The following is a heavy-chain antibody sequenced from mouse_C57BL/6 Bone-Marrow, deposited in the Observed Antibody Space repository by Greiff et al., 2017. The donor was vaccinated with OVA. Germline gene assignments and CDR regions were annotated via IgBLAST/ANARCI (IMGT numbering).Heavy chain of an antibody. CDR3: ARSGYYGLWYFDV. J-gene: IGHJ1*03. D-gene: IGHD1-1*01. Sequence: VQLQQSGPELVKPGASVKISCKASGYSFTGYYMNWVKQSPEKSLEWIGEINPSTGGTTYNQKFKAKATLTVDKSSSTAYMQLKSLTSEDSAVYYCARSGYYGLWYFDVWGTGTTVTVSA. CDR2: INPSTGGT. CDR1: GYSFTGYY. V-gene: IGHV1-42*01.